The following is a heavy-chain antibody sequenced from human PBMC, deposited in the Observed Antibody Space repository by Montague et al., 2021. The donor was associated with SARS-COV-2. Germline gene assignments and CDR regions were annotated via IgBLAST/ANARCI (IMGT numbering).Heavy chain of an antibody. CDR1: GGSFSVYY. Sequence: SETLSLTCAVYGGSFSVYYWSWIRQPPGKGLEWIGEINHSGSTNYNPSLTSRVTISVDTSKNQVSLKLSSVTAADTAVYCCARMRFFDWPPHYYMDVWGKGTAVTVS. J-gene: IGHJ6*03. CDR3: ARMRFFDWPPHYYMDV. CDR2: INHSGST. D-gene: IGHD3-9*01. V-gene: IGHV4-34*01.